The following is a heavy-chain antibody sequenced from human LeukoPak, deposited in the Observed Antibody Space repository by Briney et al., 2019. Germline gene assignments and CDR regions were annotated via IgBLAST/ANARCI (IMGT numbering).Heavy chain of an antibody. CDR1: GYTFTSYG. D-gene: IGHD2-2*02. Sequence: ASVKVSCKASGYTFTSYGISWVRQAPGQGPEWMGWISAYNGNTNYAQKLQGRVTMTTDTSTSTAYMELRSLRSDDTAVYYCARVTYCSSTSCYTSYYYYGMDVWGQGTTVTVSS. CDR2: ISAYNGNT. J-gene: IGHJ6*02. CDR3: ARVTYCSSTSCYTSYYYYGMDV. V-gene: IGHV1-18*01.